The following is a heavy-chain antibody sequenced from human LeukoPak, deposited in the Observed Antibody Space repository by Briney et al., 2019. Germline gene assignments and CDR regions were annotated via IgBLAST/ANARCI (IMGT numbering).Heavy chain of an antibody. D-gene: IGHD5-24*01. CDR3: AREPKTSRDGYNLLFAY. J-gene: IGHJ4*02. CDR1: GYTFTSYY. CDR2: INPSGGST. V-gene: IGHV1-46*01. Sequence: GASVKVSCKASGYTFTSYYMHWVRQAPGQGLEWMGIINPSGGSTSYAQKFQGRVTMTRDTSTSTVYMELSSLRSEDTAAYYCAREPKTSRDGYNLLFAYWGQGTLVTVSS.